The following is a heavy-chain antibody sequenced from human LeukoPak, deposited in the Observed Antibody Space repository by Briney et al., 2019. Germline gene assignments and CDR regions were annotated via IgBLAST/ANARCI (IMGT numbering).Heavy chain of an antibody. V-gene: IGHV4-4*07. J-gene: IGHJ5*02. CDR2: IYTSGST. CDR1: GGSISSYY. Sequence: SETLSLTCTVSGGSISSYYWSWIRRPAGKGLEWIGRIYTSGSTNYNPSLKSRVTMSVDTSKNQFSLKLSSVTAADTAVYYCARDRPLLWFGESNWFDPWGQGTLVTVSS. D-gene: IGHD3-10*01. CDR3: ARDRPLLWFGESNWFDP.